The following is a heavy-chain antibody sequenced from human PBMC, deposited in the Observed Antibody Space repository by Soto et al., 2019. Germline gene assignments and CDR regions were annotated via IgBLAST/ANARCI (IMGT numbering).Heavy chain of an antibody. D-gene: IGHD5-12*01. CDR3: ASEGVAPYYYYGMDV. CDR1: GYTFTRSG. Sequence: QVQLVQSGAEVKKPGASVKVSCKASGYTFTRSGISWVRQAPGQGPEWMGWISSYNGDTNYAQTFQGRVTMTTDTSTSTAHMELRSLRSDDTAVYYCASEGVAPYYYYGMDVWGQGTPVTVSS. CDR2: ISSYNGDT. J-gene: IGHJ6*02. V-gene: IGHV1-18*01.